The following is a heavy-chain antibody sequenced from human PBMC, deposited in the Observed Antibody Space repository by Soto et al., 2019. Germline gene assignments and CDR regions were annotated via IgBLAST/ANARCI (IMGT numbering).Heavy chain of an antibody. CDR2: IYSGGST. J-gene: IGHJ4*02. D-gene: IGHD6-19*01. V-gene: IGHV3-66*01. CDR1: GFTVSSNY. Sequence: PGGSLRLSCAASGFTVSSNYMSWVRQAPGKGLEWVSVIYSGGSTYYADSVKGRFTISRDNSKNTLYLQMNSLRAEDTAVYYCARDRSVSAPYYFDYWGQGTLVTVSS. CDR3: ARDRSVSAPYYFDY.